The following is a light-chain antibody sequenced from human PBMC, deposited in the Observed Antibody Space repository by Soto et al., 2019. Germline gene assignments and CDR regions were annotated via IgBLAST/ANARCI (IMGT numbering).Light chain of an antibody. Sequence: QSALIQPPSVSGSPGQSITISCTGTSSDIGGYEFVSWYQHHPGEAPTLMIYGGTNRPSGVSNRFSGSKSGNTASLTISGLQAEDEADYYCSSYTTTDWVFGGGTKLTVL. CDR3: SSYTTTDWV. CDR1: SSDIGGYEF. V-gene: IGLV2-14*01. CDR2: GGT. J-gene: IGLJ3*02.